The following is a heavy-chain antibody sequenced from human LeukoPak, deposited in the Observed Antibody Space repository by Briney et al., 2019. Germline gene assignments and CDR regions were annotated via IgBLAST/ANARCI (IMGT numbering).Heavy chain of an antibody. Sequence: KPSETLSLTCAVSGYSISSGYYWGWIRQSPGKGLEWIGSIYHSGNTYYNPSLKSRVTISVDTSKNQFSLKLSSVTAADTAVYYCARRWDAFDIWGQGAMVTVSS. CDR1: GYSISSGYY. CDR3: ARRWDAFDI. D-gene: IGHD5-24*01. J-gene: IGHJ3*02. V-gene: IGHV4-38-2*01. CDR2: IYHSGNT.